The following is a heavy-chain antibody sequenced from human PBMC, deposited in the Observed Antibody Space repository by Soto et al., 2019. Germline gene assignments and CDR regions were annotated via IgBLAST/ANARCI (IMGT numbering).Heavy chain of an antibody. CDR2: IVVGSGNT. V-gene: IGHV1-58*02. Sequence: GASVKVSCKASGFTFTSSAMQWVRQARGQRLEWIGWIVVGSGNTNYAQKFQERVTITRDMSTSTAHMELSSLRSEDTAVYYCAAESHSGYDLPYYYYYMDVWGKGTTVTVSS. D-gene: IGHD5-12*01. CDR1: GFTFTSSA. CDR3: AAESHSGYDLPYYYYYMDV. J-gene: IGHJ6*03.